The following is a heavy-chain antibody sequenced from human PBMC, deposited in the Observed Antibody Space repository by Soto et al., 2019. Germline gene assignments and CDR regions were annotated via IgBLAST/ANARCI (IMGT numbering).Heavy chain of an antibody. CDR3: ARQLVVPAAIVSYGMDV. D-gene: IGHD2-2*02. CDR2: IDPSDSYT. V-gene: IGHV5-10-1*01. Sequence: PGESLKISCKGSGYSFTSYWISWVRQMPGKGLEWMGRIDPSDSYTNYSPSFQGHVTISADKSISTAYLQWSSLKASDTAMYYCARQLVVPAAIVSYGMDVWGQGTTVTVS. CDR1: GYSFTSYW. J-gene: IGHJ6*02.